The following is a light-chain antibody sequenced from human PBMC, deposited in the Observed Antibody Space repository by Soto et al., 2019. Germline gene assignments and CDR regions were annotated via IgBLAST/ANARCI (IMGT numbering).Light chain of an antibody. CDR3: QQYKNWPPLT. J-gene: IGKJ4*01. V-gene: IGKV3-15*01. CDR1: QSVSYN. CDR2: GAF. Sequence: EIVMTQSPATLSVSPGETATLSCRASQSVSYNLAWYQQKPGQGPRLLIYGAFTRANGIPARFSGSGSGTDLTLTISSLQSEDFAVYYCQQYKNWPPLTFGGGTKVEIK.